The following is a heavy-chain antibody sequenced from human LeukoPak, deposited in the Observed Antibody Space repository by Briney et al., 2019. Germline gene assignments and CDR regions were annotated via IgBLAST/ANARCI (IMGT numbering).Heavy chain of an antibody. Sequence: PGGSLRLSCAASGFTFSSSAMSWVRQAPGKGLESVSGISGSGGSTYFADSVKGRFTISRDNSKNTLYLQMNSLRAEDTAVYYCAKNRGGSYYSGSDYWGQGTLVTVSS. CDR3: AKNRGGSYYSGSDY. D-gene: IGHD1-26*01. CDR2: ISGSGGST. V-gene: IGHV3-23*01. CDR1: GFTFSSSA. J-gene: IGHJ4*02.